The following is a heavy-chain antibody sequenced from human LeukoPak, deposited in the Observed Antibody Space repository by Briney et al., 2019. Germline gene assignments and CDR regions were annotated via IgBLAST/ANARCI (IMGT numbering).Heavy chain of an antibody. CDR2: FKSKTDGGTT. V-gene: IGHV3-15*07. D-gene: IGHD3-9*01. CDR1: GFTFSNAW. CDR3: TTDRDYDILTGYPRPDY. Sequence: PGGSLRLSCAASGFTFSNAWMNWVGQAAGKGLEWVCRFKSKTDGGTTDYAAPVKGRFTISRDDSKNTLYLQMNSLKTEDTAVYYCTTDRDYDILTGYPRPDYWGQGTLVTVSS. J-gene: IGHJ4*02.